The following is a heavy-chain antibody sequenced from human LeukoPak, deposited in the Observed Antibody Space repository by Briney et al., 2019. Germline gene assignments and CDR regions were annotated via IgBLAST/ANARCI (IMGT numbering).Heavy chain of an antibody. CDR2: ISYDGSNK. J-gene: IGHJ4*02. V-gene: IGHV3-30-3*01. D-gene: IGHD1-26*01. CDR3: ARDLREGGGATFPFDY. Sequence: GGSLRLSCAASGFTFSSYAMHWVRQAPGKGLEWVAVISYDGSNKYYADSVKGRFTISRDNSKNTLYLQMNSLRAEDTAVYYCARDLREGGGATFPFDYWGQGTLVTVSS. CDR1: GFTFSSYA.